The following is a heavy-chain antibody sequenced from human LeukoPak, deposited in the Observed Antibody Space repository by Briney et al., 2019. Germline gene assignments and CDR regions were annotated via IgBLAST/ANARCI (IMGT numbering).Heavy chain of an antibody. CDR3: VRERPGACWFDP. D-gene: IGHD3-10*01. V-gene: IGHV1-46*01. CDR2: INPGSGFT. Sequence: GASVKVSCKASRYTLTSYYLHWVRQAPGQGLEYMGMINPGSGFTFYAQNLQGRVTMTRDTSTSTVYMEVSSLRSEDTAVYYCVRERPGACWFDPWGQGTLVTVSS. J-gene: IGHJ5*02. CDR1: RYTLTSYY.